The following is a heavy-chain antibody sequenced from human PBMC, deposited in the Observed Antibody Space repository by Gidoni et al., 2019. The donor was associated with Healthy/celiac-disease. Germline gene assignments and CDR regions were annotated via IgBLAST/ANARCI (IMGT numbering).Heavy chain of an antibody. CDR3: ARAPGTMVRGGTNYGMDV. V-gene: IGHV3-53*01. Sequence: EVQLVESGGGLIQPGGSLRLSCAASGFTVSRHYMSWVRQAPGKGLEWVSVIYSGGSTYYADSVKGRFTISRDNSKNTLYLQMNSLRAEDTAVYYCARAPGTMVRGGTNYGMDVWGQGTTVTVSS. D-gene: IGHD3-10*01. CDR1: GFTVSRHY. CDR2: IYSGGST. J-gene: IGHJ6*02.